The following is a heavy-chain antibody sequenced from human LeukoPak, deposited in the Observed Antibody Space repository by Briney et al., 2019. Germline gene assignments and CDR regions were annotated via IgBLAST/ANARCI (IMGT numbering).Heavy chain of an antibody. V-gene: IGHV1-69*06. CDR2: IIPIFGTA. Sequence: ASVKVCCKASGGTFSSYAISWVRQAPGQGLEWMGGIIPIFGTANYAQKFQGRVTITADKSTSTAYMELSSLRSEDTAVYYCAIVVDTLYYYYMDVWGKGTTVTVSS. CDR1: GGTFSSYA. D-gene: IGHD5-18*01. CDR3: AIVVDTLYYYYMDV. J-gene: IGHJ6*03.